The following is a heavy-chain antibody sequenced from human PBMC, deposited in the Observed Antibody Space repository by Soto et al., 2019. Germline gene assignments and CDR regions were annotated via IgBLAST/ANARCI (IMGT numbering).Heavy chain of an antibody. CDR2: IIPIFGTA. V-gene: IGHV1-69*01. J-gene: IGHJ4*02. CDR1: GGTFSSYA. D-gene: IGHD2-21*02. CDR3: ARGNGGNSVSPFDY. Sequence: QVQLVQSGAEVKKPGSSVKVSCKASGGTFSSYAISWVRQAPGQGLEWMGGIIPIFGTANYAQKFQGRVTITADESTGAVYMELSSLRSEDTAVYYCARGNGGNSVSPFDYWGQGTLVTVSS.